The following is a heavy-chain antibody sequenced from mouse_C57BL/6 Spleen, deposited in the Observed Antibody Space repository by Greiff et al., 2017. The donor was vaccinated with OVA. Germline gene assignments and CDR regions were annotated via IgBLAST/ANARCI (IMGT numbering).Heavy chain of an antibody. D-gene: IGHD2-2*01. V-gene: IGHV1-47*01. CDR1: GYTFTTYP. Sequence: VKLQESGAELVKPVASVKMSCKASGYTFTTYPIEWMKQNHGKSLEWIGNFHPYNDDTKYNEKFKGKATLTVEKSSSTVYLELSRLTSDDSAVYYCARRGNIEGYAWFAYWGQGTLVTVSA. J-gene: IGHJ3*01. CDR3: ARRGNIEGYAWFAY. CDR2: FHPYNDDT.